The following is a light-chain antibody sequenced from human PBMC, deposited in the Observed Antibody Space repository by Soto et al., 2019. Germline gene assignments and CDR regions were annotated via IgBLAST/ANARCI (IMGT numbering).Light chain of an antibody. CDR2: GAS. CDR3: QEYGTSRT. CDR1: QSVSSSY. Sequence: EIVLTQSPGTLSLSPGERATLSCRASQSVSSSYLAWDQKRPGQAPRLLIYGASSRATGVPDRFSGSGSGTDFTLTISRLEPEDFAVYYCQEYGTSRTFGQGTKVEIK. J-gene: IGKJ1*01. V-gene: IGKV3-20*01.